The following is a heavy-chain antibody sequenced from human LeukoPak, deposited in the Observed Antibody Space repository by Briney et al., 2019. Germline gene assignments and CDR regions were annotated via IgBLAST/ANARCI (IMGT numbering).Heavy chain of an antibody. Sequence: ASVKVSCKASGGTFSSYAISWVRQAPGQGLEWMGGIIPIFGTANYAQKFQGRVTITADKSTSTAYMELSSLRSEDTAVYYCARGPSSGWVYYYYYYYMDIWGKGTTVTVSS. CDR2: IIPIFGTA. V-gene: IGHV1-69*06. D-gene: IGHD6-19*01. CDR3: ARGPSSGWVYYYYYYYMDI. CDR1: GGTFSSYA. J-gene: IGHJ6*03.